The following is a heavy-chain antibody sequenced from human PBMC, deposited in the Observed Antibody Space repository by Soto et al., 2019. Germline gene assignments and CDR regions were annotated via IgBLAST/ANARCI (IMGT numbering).Heavy chain of an antibody. CDR1: DGKIISFG. J-gene: IGHJ4*02. CDR3: ASVFYDILAGRDTKYYSDY. CDR2: IYYSGST. Sequence: HTSTVADGKIISFGCSWISKTQGKGLEWIGYIYYSGSTNYNPSLKSRVTISVDTSKNQFSLNLSSVTAADTAVYYCASVFYDILAGRDTKYYSDYWVQRALVTVSP. D-gene: IGHD3-9*01. V-gene: IGHV4-59*08.